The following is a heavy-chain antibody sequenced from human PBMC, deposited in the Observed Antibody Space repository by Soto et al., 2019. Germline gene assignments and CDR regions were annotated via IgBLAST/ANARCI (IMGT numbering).Heavy chain of an antibody. CDR2: ISSSSSYT. J-gene: IGHJ6*02. D-gene: IGHD2-8*01. CDR3: ASSLVWTLNYYYYGMDV. CDR1: GFTFSDYY. Sequence: GGSLRLSCSASGFTFSDYYMSWIRQAPGKGLEWVSYISSSSSYTNYADSVKGRFTTSRDNAKNSLYLQMNSLRAEDTAVYYCASSLVWTLNYYYYGMDVWGQGTTVTVSS. V-gene: IGHV3-11*06.